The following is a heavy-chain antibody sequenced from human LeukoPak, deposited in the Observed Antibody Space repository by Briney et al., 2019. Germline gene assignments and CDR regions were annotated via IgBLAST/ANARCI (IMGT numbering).Heavy chain of an antibody. V-gene: IGHV4-59*01. D-gene: IGHD3-3*01. J-gene: IGHJ4*02. CDR2: IYYSGST. CDR1: GASISSYY. CDR3: ARGGRRFSLFDY. Sequence: SETLSLTCSVSGASISSYYWSWIRQPPGKGLEWIGYIYYSGSTNYNPSLKSRVTISVDTSKNQFSLKLSSVTAADTAVYYCARGGRRFSLFDYWGQGTLVTVSS.